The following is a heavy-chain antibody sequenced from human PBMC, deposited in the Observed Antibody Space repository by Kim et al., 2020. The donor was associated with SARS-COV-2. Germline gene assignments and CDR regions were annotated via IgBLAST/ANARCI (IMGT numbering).Heavy chain of an antibody. CDR1: GFTFSSYA. CDR3: GKGVSITIFGVVIIPAVPEYYFDY. Sequence: GGSLRLSCAASGFTFSSYAMSWVRQAPGKGLEWVSAISGSGGRTYYADSVKGRFTISRDNSKYTLYLQMNSLRAEDTAVYYCGKGVSITIFGVVIIPAVPEYYFDYWGQGTMVTVSS. CDR2: ISGSGGRT. D-gene: IGHD3-3*01. V-gene: IGHV3-23*01. J-gene: IGHJ4*02.